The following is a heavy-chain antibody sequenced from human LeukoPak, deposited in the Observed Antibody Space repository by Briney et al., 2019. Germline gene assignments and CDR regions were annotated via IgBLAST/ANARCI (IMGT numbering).Heavy chain of an antibody. CDR3: TTEYYYDSSGSLFYFDY. D-gene: IGHD3-22*01. CDR1: GFTFTNAW. Sequence: PGGSLRLSCTASGFTFTNAWMTWVRQAPGKGLVWVGRIKSASDGGTTDYAAPVKGRFTISRDDSKNTLYLQMDSLNSEDSAVYYCTTEYYYDSSGSLFYFDYWGQGSLVIVSS. V-gene: IGHV3-15*01. CDR2: IKSASDGGTT. J-gene: IGHJ4*02.